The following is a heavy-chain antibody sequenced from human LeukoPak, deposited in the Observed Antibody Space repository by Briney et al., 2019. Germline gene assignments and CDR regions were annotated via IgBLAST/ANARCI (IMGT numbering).Heavy chain of an antibody. CDR1: VGTFSSYA. D-gene: IGHD6-13*01. V-gene: IGHV1-69*13. Sequence: GASVKVSCKASVGTFSSYAISWVRQAPGQGLEWVGGIIPIFGTANYAQKFQGRVTITADESTSTAYMELRSLRSDDTAVYYCARIVAAGTIRGGWFDPWGQGTLVTVSS. CDR2: IIPIFGTA. J-gene: IGHJ5*02. CDR3: ARIVAAGTIRGGWFDP.